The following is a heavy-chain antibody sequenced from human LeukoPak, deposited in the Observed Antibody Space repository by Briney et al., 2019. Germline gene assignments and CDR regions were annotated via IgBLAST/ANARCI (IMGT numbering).Heavy chain of an antibody. CDR2: IYHSGST. CDR1: GYSISSGYY. D-gene: IGHD2-15*01. CDR3: ARGGTTPYYFDD. Sequence: SETLSLTCAVSGYSISSGYYWGWIRQPPGKGLEWIGSIYHSGSTYYNPSLKSRLTISVDTSKNQFSLKLSSVTAADTAVYYCARGGTTPYYFDDWGQGTLVTVSS. V-gene: IGHV4-38-2*01. J-gene: IGHJ4*02.